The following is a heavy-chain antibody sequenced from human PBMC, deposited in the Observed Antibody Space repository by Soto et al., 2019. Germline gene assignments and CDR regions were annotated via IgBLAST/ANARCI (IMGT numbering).Heavy chain of an antibody. CDR2: ISGSGGGT. V-gene: IGHV3-23*01. Sequence: GGSLRLSCAASGLTFSSYGMSWVRQAPGKGLEWVSAISGSGGGTHYADSVKGRCTISRDNSKNTLYLQMNNLRAEDTAVYYCATYTVTGRFGYYYGMDVWGKGTTVTVSS. D-gene: IGHD4-17*01. J-gene: IGHJ6*04. CDR1: GLTFSSYG. CDR3: ATYTVTGRFGYYYGMDV.